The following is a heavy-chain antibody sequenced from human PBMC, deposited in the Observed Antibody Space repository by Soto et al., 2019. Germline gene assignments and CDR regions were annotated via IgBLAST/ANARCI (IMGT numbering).Heavy chain of an antibody. CDR1: GYSFTSYW. CDR2: IYPGDSDT. CDR3: ARQSCSGGSCSLDWFDP. D-gene: IGHD2-15*01. J-gene: IGHJ5*02. V-gene: IGHV5-51*01. Sequence: GESLKISCKGSGYSFTSYWIGWVRQMPGKGLEWMGIIYPGDSDTRYSPSFQGQVTISADKSISTAYLQWSSLKASDTAMYYCARQSCSGGSCSLDWFDPWGQGTLVTVSS.